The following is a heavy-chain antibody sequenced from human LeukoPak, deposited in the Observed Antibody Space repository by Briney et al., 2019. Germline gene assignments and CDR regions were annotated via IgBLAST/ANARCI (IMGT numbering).Heavy chain of an antibody. CDR2: IYYSGST. D-gene: IGHD6-6*01. Sequence: SETLSLTCTVSGGSISSYYWSWIRQPPGKGLEWIGYIYYSGSTNYNPSLKSRVTISVDTSKNQFSLKLSSVTAADTAVYYCARLMESDSSSSPLDYWGQGTLVTVSS. J-gene: IGHJ4*02. V-gene: IGHV4-59*08. CDR3: ARLMESDSSSSPLDY. CDR1: GGSISSYY.